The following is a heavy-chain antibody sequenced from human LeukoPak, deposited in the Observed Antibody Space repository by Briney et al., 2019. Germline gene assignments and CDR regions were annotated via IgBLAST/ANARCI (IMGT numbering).Heavy chain of an antibody. CDR2: ISSRSTTI. Sequence: GGSLRLSCAASGFTFSDYGMTWDRQAPRKGLEWVSYISSRSTTINYADSVKGRFTISRDNAKNSLYLQMNSLRAEDTAVYYCAALSHIEVADYWGQGTLVTVSS. D-gene: IGHD6-19*01. J-gene: IGHJ4*02. CDR3: AALSHIEVADY. V-gene: IGHV3-48*01. CDR1: GFTFSDYG.